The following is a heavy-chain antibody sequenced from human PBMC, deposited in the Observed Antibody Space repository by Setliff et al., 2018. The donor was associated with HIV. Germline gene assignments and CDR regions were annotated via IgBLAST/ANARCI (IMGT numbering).Heavy chain of an antibody. D-gene: IGHD2-8*02. CDR1: GGTFSGYY. V-gene: IGHV4-34*01. CDR2: VNHGGST. Sequence: SQTLSLTCAVYGGTFSGYYWSWIRQPPGKGLEWIGEVNHGGSTNYNPSLKSRVTISVDTSKTQFSLKLSSVTAADTAVYYCARVSSTYWYSIFRNYYYYMDVWGKGTTVTVSS. J-gene: IGHJ6*03. CDR3: ARVSSTYWYSIFRNYYYYMDV.